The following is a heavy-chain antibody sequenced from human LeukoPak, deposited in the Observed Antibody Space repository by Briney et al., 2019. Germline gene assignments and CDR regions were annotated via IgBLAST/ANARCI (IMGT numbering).Heavy chain of an antibody. Sequence: GGSLRLSCAASGFTFSSYGMSWVRQAPGKGLEWVSAISGSGGSTYYADSVKGRFTISRDNSKNTLYLQMNSLRAEDTAVYYCAKGHGYSYGYGVYWGQGTLVTVSS. CDR2: ISGSGGST. CDR3: AKGHGYSYGYGVY. J-gene: IGHJ4*02. V-gene: IGHV3-23*01. CDR1: GFTFSSYG. D-gene: IGHD5-18*01.